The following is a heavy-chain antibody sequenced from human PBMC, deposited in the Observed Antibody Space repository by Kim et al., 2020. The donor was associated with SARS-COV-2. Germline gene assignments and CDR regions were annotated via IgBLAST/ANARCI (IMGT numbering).Heavy chain of an antibody. Sequence: ASVKVSCKASGYTFTSYDINWVRQATGQGLEWMGWMNPNSGNTGYAQKFQGRVTMTRNTSISTAYMELSSLRSEDTAVYYCARGSIRDGYYGSGSYSLDYWGQGTLVTVSS. J-gene: IGHJ4*02. V-gene: IGHV1-8*01. CDR3: ARGSIRDGYYGSGSYSLDY. CDR2: MNPNSGNT. CDR1: GYTFTSYD. D-gene: IGHD3-10*01.